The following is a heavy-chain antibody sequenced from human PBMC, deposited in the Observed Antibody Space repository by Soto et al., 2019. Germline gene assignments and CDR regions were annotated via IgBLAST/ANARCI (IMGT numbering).Heavy chain of an antibody. D-gene: IGHD5-12*01. CDR2: INPNSGGT. CDR3: ARDHIVATTPYYYYYYVMDV. J-gene: IGHJ6*02. V-gene: IGHV1-2*04. CDR1: GYTFTGYY. Sequence: QVQLVQSGAEVKKPGASVKVSCKASGYTFTGYYMHWVRQAPGQGLEWMGWINPNSGGTNYAQKFQGWVTMTRDPSXXSXYXXLSRLRSDDTAVYYCARDHIVATTPYYYYYYVMDVWGQGTTVTVSS.